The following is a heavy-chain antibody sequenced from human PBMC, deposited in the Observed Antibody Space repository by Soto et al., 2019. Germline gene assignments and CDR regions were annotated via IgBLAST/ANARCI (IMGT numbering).Heavy chain of an antibody. CDR2: ISYDGSNK. J-gene: IGHJ3*02. CDR3: ARDFMIAAARRAFDI. CDR1: GFTFSSYA. V-gene: IGHV3-30-3*01. D-gene: IGHD6-13*01. Sequence: PGGSLRLSCAASGFTFSSYAMHWVRQASGKGLEWVAVISYDGSNKYYADSVKGRFTISRDNSKNTLYLQMNSLRAEDTAVYYCARDFMIAAARRAFDIWGQGTMVTVSS.